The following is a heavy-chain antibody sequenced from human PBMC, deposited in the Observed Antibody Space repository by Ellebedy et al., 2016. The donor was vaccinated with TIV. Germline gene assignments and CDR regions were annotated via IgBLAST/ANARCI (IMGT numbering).Heavy chain of an antibody. V-gene: IGHV3-13*01. D-gene: IGHD2-15*01. J-gene: IGHJ4*02. Sequence: GESLKISCAASGFTFSSYDMHWVRQATGKGLEWVSAIGTAGDTYYPGSVKGRFTISRENAKNSLYLQMNSLRAGDTAVYYCARGGYCSGGSCYLDYWGQGTLVTVSS. CDR1: GFTFSSYD. CDR3: ARGGYCSGGSCYLDY. CDR2: IGTAGDT.